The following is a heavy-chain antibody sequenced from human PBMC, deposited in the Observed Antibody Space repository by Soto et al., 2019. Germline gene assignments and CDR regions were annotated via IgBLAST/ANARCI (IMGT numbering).Heavy chain of an antibody. CDR1: GGSISSSNW. CDR3: ARTAGVVVALLPDWYFDL. Sequence: SETLSLTCAVSGGSISSSNWWSWVRQPPGKGLEWIGEIYHSGSTNYNPSLKSRVTISVDKSKNQFSLKLSSVTAADTAVYYCARTAGVVVALLPDWYFDLWGRGTLVTVSS. V-gene: IGHV4-4*02. CDR2: IYHSGST. D-gene: IGHD2-15*01. J-gene: IGHJ2*01.